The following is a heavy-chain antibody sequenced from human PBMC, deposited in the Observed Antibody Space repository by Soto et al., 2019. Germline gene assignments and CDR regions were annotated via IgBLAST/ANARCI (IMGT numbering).Heavy chain of an antibody. Sequence: GGSLRLSCAASGFTFSNAWMSWVRQAPGKGLEWVGRIKSKTDGGTTDYAAPVKGRFTISRDDSKNTLYLQMNSLKTEDTAVYYCTTDFRGPLINIAAAGINDAFDIWGQGTMVTVSS. CDR1: GFTFSNAW. V-gene: IGHV3-15*01. D-gene: IGHD6-13*01. CDR3: TTDFRGPLINIAAAGINDAFDI. J-gene: IGHJ3*02. CDR2: IKSKTDGGTT.